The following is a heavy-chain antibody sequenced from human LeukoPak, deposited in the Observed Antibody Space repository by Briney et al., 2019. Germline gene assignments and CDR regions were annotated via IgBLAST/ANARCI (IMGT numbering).Heavy chain of an antibody. D-gene: IGHD1-7*01. J-gene: IGHJ4*02. CDR3: ASWNSYAGY. CDR2: ISGSGGST. V-gene: IGHV3-23*01. CDR1: GFTFSNYA. Sequence: GGSLRLSCAASGFTFSNYAMSWVGQAPGKGLEWVSTISGSGGSTYYADSVKGRFTISRDNSKNTLYLQMNSLRAEDTAVYYCASWNSYAGYWGQGTLVTVSS.